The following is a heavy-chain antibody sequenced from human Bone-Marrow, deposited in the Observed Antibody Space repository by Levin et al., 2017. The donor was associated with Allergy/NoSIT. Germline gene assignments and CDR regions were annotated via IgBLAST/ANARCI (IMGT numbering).Heavy chain of an antibody. CDR2: ISSSGTTV. J-gene: IGHJ4*02. Sequence: GESLKISCAASRFIFVDYYMSWIRQAPGKGLEWVSYISSSGTTVYYADSVRGRFTISRDNGRNSLYLQMNSLRVEDTAVYYCARAVAGRWGDDTPFDYWGQGTLVSVSS. D-gene: IGHD6-19*01. CDR3: ARAVAGRWGDDTPFDY. CDR1: RFIFVDYY. V-gene: IGHV3-11*01.